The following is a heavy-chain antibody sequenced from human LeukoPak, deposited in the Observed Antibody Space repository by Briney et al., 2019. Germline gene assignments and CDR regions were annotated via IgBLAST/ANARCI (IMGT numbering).Heavy chain of an antibody. V-gene: IGHV3-23*01. CDR2: ISGGSVRT. D-gene: IGHD1-14*01. CDR1: GLTFSNYA. Sequence: PGGSLRLSCAASGLTFSNYAMSCVRQAPGKGLEWVSTISGGSVRTYYADSVKGRFTISRDHSENTLYLQMNSLRAEDTAVYHCGKHGLGNNSRDYFDYWGQGTLVTVSS. J-gene: IGHJ4*02. CDR3: GKHGLGNNSRDYFDY.